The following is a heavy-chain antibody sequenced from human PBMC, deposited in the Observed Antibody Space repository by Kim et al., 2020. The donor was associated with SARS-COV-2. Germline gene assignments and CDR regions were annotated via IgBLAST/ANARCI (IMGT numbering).Heavy chain of an antibody. CDR3: ARARYSCRLRLFNH. CDR1: GYPFNGFS. CDR2: INTDNGDT. D-gene: IGHD5-18*01. V-gene: IGHV1-18*01. J-gene: IGHJ1*01. Sequence: ASVKVSCKASGYPFNGFSISWLRQAPGQGLEWMGWINTDNGDTEFVQSLQGRVSVTTDTVATTAYMELRNLTSDDTAVYYCARARYSCRLRLFNHWRQGT.